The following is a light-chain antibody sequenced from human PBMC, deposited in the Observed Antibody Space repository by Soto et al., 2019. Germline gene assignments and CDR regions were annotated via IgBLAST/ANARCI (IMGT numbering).Light chain of an antibody. J-gene: IGLJ1*01. V-gene: IGLV2-8*01. Sequence: QSVLTQPPSASGSPGQSVTISCTGTSSDVGAYDYVSWHQQHPGKAPKLMIYEINKRPSGVPDRFSGSKSGNTASLTVSGLQAEDEADYYCSSFAGSNNFPYVFGTGTKLTVL. CDR2: EIN. CDR1: SSDVGAYDY. CDR3: SSFAGSNNFPYV.